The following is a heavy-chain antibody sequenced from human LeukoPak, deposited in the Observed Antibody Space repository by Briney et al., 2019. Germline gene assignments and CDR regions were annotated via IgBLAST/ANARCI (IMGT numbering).Heavy chain of an antibody. D-gene: IGHD6-6*01. V-gene: IGHV3-23*01. J-gene: IGHJ4*02. CDR3: AKDRYSSSSGYFDY. CDR2: ISGSGSGGST. CDR1: GFTFSSSA. Sequence: GGSLRLSCAASGFTFSSSAMSWVRQAPGKGLEWVSTISGSGSGGSTYYADSVKGRFTISRDNSKNTLYLQMNSLRAEDTAVYFCAKDRYSSSSGYFDYWGQGTLVTVSS.